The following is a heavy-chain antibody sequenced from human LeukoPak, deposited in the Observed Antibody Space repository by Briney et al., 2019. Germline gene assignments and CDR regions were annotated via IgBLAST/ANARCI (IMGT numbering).Heavy chain of an antibody. D-gene: IGHD6-13*01. CDR1: GGSTSSYY. CDR2: INHSGST. J-gene: IGHJ4*02. Sequence: SETLSLTCTVSGGSTSSYYWSWIRQPPGKGLEWIGEINHSGSTNYNPSLKSRVTISVDTSKNQFSLKLSSVTAADTAVYYCASGAAAAADYWGQGTLVTVSS. V-gene: IGHV4-34*01. CDR3: ASGAAAAADY.